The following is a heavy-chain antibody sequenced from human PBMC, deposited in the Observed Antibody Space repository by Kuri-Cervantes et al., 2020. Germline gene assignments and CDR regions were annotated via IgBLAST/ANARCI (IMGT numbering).Heavy chain of an antibody. V-gene: IGHV1-69*02. CDR2: IIPILGIA. Sequence: AVQVSCKASGGTFSSYTISWVRQAPGHGLEWMGRIIPILGIANYAQKFQGRVTITADKSTSTAYMELSSLRSEDTAVYYCASEGGVVNHYYYGMDVWGQGTTVTVSS. CDR1: GGTFSSYT. CDR3: ASEGGVVNHYYYGMDV. D-gene: IGHD2-2*01. J-gene: IGHJ6*02.